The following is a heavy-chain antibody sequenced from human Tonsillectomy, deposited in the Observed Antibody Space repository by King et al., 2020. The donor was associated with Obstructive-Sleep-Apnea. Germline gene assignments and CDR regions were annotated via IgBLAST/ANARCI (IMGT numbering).Heavy chain of an antibody. CDR1: GFIFSEYS. D-gene: IGHD5-12*01. CDR3: AREMDIVPTMERHFDH. V-gene: IGHV3-11*06. CDR2: ISSSSSYT. J-gene: IGHJ4*02. Sequence: VQLVESGGGLVKPGGSLRLSCAASGFIFSEYSMSWIRQAPGKGLEWVSYISSSSSYTNYADSVKGRFTISRDNARNSLYLQMNSLRAEDTAVYYCAREMDIVPTMERHFDHWGQGTLVTVPS.